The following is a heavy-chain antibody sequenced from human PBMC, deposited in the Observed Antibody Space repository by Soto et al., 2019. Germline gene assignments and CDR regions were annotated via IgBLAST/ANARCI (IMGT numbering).Heavy chain of an antibody. J-gene: IGHJ5*02. D-gene: IGHD6-13*01. Sequence: QVQLVQSGAEVKKPGSSVKVSCKASGGTFSSYAISWVRQAPGQGLEWMGGITPIFGTANYAQKFQGRVTITADESTSTAYMELSSLRSEDTDVYYCARALDNSGRSSWSRSGYNWFAPWGQGTLVTVSS. V-gene: IGHV1-69*01. CDR1: GGTFSSYA. CDR3: ARALDNSGRSSWSRSGYNWFAP. CDR2: ITPIFGTA.